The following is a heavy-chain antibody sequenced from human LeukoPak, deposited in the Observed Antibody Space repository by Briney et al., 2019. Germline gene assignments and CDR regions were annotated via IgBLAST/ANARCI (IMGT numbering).Heavy chain of an antibody. CDR1: GGSITSDY. D-gene: IGHD2-15*01. V-gene: IGHV4-4*09. CDR2: IYTSGST. Sequence: SETLSLTCTVSGGSITSDYWSWIRQPPGKGLDWIGHIYTSGSTDYNPSLRGRVTISVDRSTNQFSLRLSSVTAADTAVYYCAREGGFCFGETCRYFDYWGQGTLVTVSS. CDR3: AREGGFCFGETCRYFDY. J-gene: IGHJ4*02.